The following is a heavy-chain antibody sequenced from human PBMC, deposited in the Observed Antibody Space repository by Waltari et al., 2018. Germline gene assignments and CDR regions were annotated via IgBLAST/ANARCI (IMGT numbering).Heavy chain of an antibody. CDR1: GFSISGGYY. CDR2: IHHSGNT. CDR3: ARDYCSAGSCYSGY. V-gene: IGHV4-38-2*02. D-gene: IGHD2-15*01. Sequence: QVQLQESGPGLVKPSETLSLTCTVSGFSISGGYYWGCIRQPPGKGLQWIGIIHHSGNTYYNPSLKSRVTISVDTSRNQFSLKLSSVTAADTAVYYCARDYCSAGSCYSGYWGQGSLVTVSS. J-gene: IGHJ4*02.